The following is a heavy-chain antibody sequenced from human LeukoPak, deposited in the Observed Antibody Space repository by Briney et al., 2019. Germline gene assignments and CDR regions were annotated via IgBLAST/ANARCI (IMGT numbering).Heavy chain of an antibody. J-gene: IGHJ4*02. CDR1: GYTFTSYY. V-gene: IGHV1-46*01. CDR2: INPSGGST. Sequence: ASVTVSCKGSGYTFTSYYMHWVRQAAGQGLAWMGIINPSGGSTSYAQKFQGRVTMTRDTSTSTVYMELSSLRSEDTAVYYCARTTIAAAPTDYWGQGTLVTVSS. CDR3: ARTTIAAAPTDY. D-gene: IGHD6-13*01.